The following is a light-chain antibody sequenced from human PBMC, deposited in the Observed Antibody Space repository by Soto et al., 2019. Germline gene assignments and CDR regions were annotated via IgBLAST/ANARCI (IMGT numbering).Light chain of an antibody. CDR3: QHRSNWPST. CDR2: DAS. J-gene: IGKJ4*01. CDR1: QSVTNY. V-gene: IGKV3-11*01. Sequence: EIVLTQSPATLSLSPGDTATLSCRASQSVTNYLAWYQQKSGQAPRLLIYDASNRATGIPARFSGSASGTGFTLTISSLEPEDFALYYCQHRSNWPSTFGGGTKVEIK.